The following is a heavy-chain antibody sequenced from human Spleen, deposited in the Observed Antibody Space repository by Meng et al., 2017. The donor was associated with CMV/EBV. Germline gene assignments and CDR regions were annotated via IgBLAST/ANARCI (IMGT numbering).Heavy chain of an antibody. Sequence: GESLKISCAASGFTFSSHAMHWVRQAPGKGLEWVAFIRYDGSNKYYADSVKGRFTISRDNSKNTLYLQMNSLRAEDTAVYYCARDLLNYYDSSGYFYYYGMDVWGQGTTVTVSS. J-gene: IGHJ6*02. CDR2: IRYDGSNK. CDR3: ARDLLNYYDSSGYFYYYGMDV. V-gene: IGHV3-30*02. D-gene: IGHD3-22*01. CDR1: GFTFSSHA.